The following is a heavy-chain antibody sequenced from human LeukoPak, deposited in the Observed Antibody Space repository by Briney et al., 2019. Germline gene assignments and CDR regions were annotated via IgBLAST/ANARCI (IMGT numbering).Heavy chain of an antibody. CDR3: ARDKIGSCPPRIYYYYMDV. Sequence: GSLRLSCAASGFTFSSYSMNWVRQAPGKGLEWIGSMYHSGSTYYNPPLKSRVTISEDTSKNQFSLKLSSVTAADTAVYYCARDKIGSCPPRIYYYYMDVWGKGTTVTVSS. CDR1: GFTFSSYS. CDR2: MYHSGST. J-gene: IGHJ6*03. V-gene: IGHV4-38-2*02. D-gene: IGHD1-26*01.